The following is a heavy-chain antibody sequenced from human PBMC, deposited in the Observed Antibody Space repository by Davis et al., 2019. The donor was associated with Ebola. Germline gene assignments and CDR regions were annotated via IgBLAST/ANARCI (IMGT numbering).Heavy chain of an antibody. V-gene: IGHV4-59*12. CDR2: IYYSGNT. J-gene: IGHJ6*02. Sequence: PSETLSLTCTVSGGSISTYYWSWIRQPPGKGLEWIGYIYYSGNTNYNPSLKSRVTISVDTSKNQFSLKLSSVTAADTAVYYCARESSDTAQGLAYYYYYGMDVWGQGTTVTVSS. D-gene: IGHD5-18*01. CDR1: GGSISTYY. CDR3: ARESSDTAQGLAYYYYYGMDV.